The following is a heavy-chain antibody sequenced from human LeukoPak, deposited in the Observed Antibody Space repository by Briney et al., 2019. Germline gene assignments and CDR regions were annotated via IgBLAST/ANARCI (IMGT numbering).Heavy chain of an antibody. V-gene: IGHV4-59*01. J-gene: IGHJ5*02. CDR3: ARYSNAVAGARWFDH. CDR2: IYYSVST. Sequence: PSETLSLTCTVSGGSLSSYYWSWIRQPPGKELEWIGYIYYSVSTNYNPSLKSRVTISLDTSKNQFSLQLSSVTAADTAVYFCARYSNAVAGARWFDHWGQGTLVTVSS. CDR1: GGSLSSYY. D-gene: IGHD2-21*01.